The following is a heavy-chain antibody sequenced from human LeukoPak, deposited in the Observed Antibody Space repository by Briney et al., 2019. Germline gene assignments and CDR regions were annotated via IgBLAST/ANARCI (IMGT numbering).Heavy chain of an antibody. Sequence: SETLSLTCTVSGYSISSGYYWGWIRQPPGKGLEWIGSIYHSGSTYYNPSLKSRVTISVDTSKNQFSLKLSSVTAADTAVYYCARSTVVTPGAFDIWGQGTMVTVSS. CDR3: ARSTVVTPGAFDI. CDR2: IYHSGST. V-gene: IGHV4-38-2*02. J-gene: IGHJ3*02. D-gene: IGHD4-23*01. CDR1: GYSISSGYY.